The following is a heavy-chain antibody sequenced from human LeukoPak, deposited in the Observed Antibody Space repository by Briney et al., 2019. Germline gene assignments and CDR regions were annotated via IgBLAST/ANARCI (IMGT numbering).Heavy chain of an antibody. V-gene: IGHV3-53*01. D-gene: IGHD6-13*01. CDR3: ARARWAAVGGDF. CDR1: GFTVSTNF. Sequence: GGSLRLSCVVSGFTVSTNFMSWVRQAPGERLEWVSVIYSGGSTYYADSVKGRFTISRDNSKNTLYLQMNSLRAEDTAVYYCARARWAAVGGDFWGQGTLVTVSS. CDR2: IYSGGST. J-gene: IGHJ4*02.